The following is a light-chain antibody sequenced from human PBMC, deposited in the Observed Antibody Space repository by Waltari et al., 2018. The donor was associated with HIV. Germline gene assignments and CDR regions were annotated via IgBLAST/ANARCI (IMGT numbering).Light chain of an antibody. CDR1: SSNIGAGYD. CDR3: QSYDSSLTMV. Sequence: QSVLTQPPSVSGAPGQRVTISCTGGSSNIGAGYDVHWYQRLPVTAPKLLPLATIKRPSGVPDRFSGSSSGTSASLAITGLQAEDEADYYCQSYDSSLTMVFGGGTKVTVL. V-gene: IGLV1-40*01. CDR2: ATI. J-gene: IGLJ2*01.